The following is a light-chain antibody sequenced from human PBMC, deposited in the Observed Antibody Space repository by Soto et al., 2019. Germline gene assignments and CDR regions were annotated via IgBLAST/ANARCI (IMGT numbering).Light chain of an antibody. CDR1: QSVSNN. V-gene: IGKV3-15*01. CDR2: GAS. J-gene: IGKJ1*01. CDR3: QHQRT. Sequence: EIVLTQSPVTLSLSPGERATLSCRASQSVSNNYLAWYQQKPGQAPRLLIYGASTRATGIPARFSGSGSGTEFTLTISSLQSEDFAVYYCQHQRTFGQGTKVDIK.